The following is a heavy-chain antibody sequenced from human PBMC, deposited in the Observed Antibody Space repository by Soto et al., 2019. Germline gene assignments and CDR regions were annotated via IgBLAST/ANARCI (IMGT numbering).Heavy chain of an antibody. V-gene: IGHV4-34*01. CDR3: ARVYYYGSGSYYNDY. J-gene: IGHJ4*02. CDR2: INHSGST. CDR1: GGSFSGYY. D-gene: IGHD3-10*01. Sequence: SETLSLTCAVYGGSFSGYYWSWIRQPPGKGLEWIGEINHSGSTNYNPSLKSRVTISVDTSKNQFSLKLSSVTAADTAVYYCARVYYYGSGSYYNDYWGQGTLVTVSS.